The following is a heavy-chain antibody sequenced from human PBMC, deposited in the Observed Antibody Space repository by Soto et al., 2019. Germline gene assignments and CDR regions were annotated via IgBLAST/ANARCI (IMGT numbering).Heavy chain of an antibody. Sequence: ASVKVSCKASGGTFSSYAISWVRQAPGQGLEWMGGIIPIFGTANYAQKFQGRVTITADESTSTAYMELSSLRSEDTAVYYCARAPYQLLRYYYYYGMDVWGQGTTVTVSS. J-gene: IGHJ6*02. CDR1: GGTFSSYA. D-gene: IGHD2-2*01. CDR3: ARAPYQLLRYYYYYGMDV. CDR2: IIPIFGTA. V-gene: IGHV1-69*13.